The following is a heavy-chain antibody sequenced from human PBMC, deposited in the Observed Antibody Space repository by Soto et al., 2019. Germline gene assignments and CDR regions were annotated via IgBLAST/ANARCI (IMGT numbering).Heavy chain of an antibody. CDR1: GYTFTSYG. CDR3: SRDPGDGHYFDY. V-gene: IGHV1-3*01. CDR2: INPGNGNT. J-gene: IGHJ4*02. D-gene: IGHD2-21*01. Sequence: ASVKVSCKASGYTFTSYGMNWVRQAPGRGLEWMGWINPGNGNTKYSQKFQGRVTLARDTSATTAYMELRSLTSEDTAVYYCSRDPGDGHYFDYWGQGALVTVSS.